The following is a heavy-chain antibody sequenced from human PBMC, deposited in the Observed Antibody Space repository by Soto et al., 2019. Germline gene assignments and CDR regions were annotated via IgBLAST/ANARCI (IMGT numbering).Heavy chain of an antibody. CDR2: MYYSGST. V-gene: IGHV4-39*01. CDR1: GGSISSSSYY. J-gene: IGHJ5*02. Sequence: QLQLQESGPGLVKPSETLSLTCTVSGGSISSSSYYWGWIRQPPGKWLEWIGSMYYSGSTYYNPSVKSRVTISVDTSKHQFSLKLRSVTAADTAVYSCARRSNRVQFDTWGQGTLVTVSS. CDR3: ARRSNRVQFDT.